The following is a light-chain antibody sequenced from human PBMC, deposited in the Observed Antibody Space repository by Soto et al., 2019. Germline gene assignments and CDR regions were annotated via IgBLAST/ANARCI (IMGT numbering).Light chain of an antibody. J-gene: IGKJ4*01. CDR3: QQYYSYPALT. Sequence: AIRITKSQSSFSASTGDGATITCGPRQGIRSSLAWYQQKPGKAPKLLIYAASTLQSGVPSRFSGSGSGTDFTLTISCLQSEDFATYYCQQYYSYPALTFGGGTKVEIK. CDR1: QGIRSS. V-gene: IGKV1-8*01. CDR2: AAS.